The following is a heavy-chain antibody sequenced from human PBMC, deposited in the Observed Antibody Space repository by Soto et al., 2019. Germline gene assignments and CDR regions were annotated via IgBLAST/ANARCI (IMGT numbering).Heavy chain of an antibody. CDR2: IYYSGST. J-gene: IGHJ4*02. CDR1: GGSISSGDYY. D-gene: IGHD2-21*02. V-gene: IGHV4-30-4*01. CDR3: ASVSYCGGDCYDGFDY. Sequence: QVQLQESGPGLVKPSQTLSLTCTVSGGSISSGDYYWSWIRQPPGKGLEWIGYIYYSGSTYYNPSLKSRVTISVDTSKTQFSLKLSSVTAADTAVYYCASVSYCGGDCYDGFDYWGQGTLVTVSS.